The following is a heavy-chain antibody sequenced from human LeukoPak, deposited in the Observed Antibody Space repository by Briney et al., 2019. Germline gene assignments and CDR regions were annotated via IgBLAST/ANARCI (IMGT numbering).Heavy chain of an antibody. Sequence: GGSLRLSCAASGFTVSSNYMSWVRQAPGKGLEWVSVIYSGGSTYYADSVKGRFTISRDNSKNTLYLQMNSLRAEDTAVYYCARAKGSEYYGSGSYFDYWGQGTLVTVSS. V-gene: IGHV3-53*01. D-gene: IGHD3-10*01. CDR2: IYSGGST. J-gene: IGHJ4*02. CDR1: GFTVSSNY. CDR3: ARAKGSEYYGSGSYFDY.